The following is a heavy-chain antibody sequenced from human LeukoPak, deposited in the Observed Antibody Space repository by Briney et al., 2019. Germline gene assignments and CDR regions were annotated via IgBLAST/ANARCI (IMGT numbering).Heavy chain of an antibody. Sequence: GASVKVPCKASGYTFTSYAMNWVRQAPGQGLEWMGWVTSYNGDTNYAQKFQGRVTMSTDTSTSTAYMELRSLRFDDTAIYYCAKDWHILTGRNCFDPWGQGTLVTVSS. CDR2: VTSYNGDT. CDR3: AKDWHILTGRNCFDP. CDR1: GYTFTSYA. V-gene: IGHV1-18*01. J-gene: IGHJ5*02. D-gene: IGHD3-9*01.